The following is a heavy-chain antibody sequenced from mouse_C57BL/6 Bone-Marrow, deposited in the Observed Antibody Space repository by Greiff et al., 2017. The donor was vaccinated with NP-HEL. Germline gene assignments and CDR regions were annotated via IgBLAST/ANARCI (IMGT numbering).Heavy chain of an antibody. V-gene: IGHV1-50*01. J-gene: IGHJ2*01. CDR2: IDPSDSYT. CDR3: AREAYDYSFDY. CDR1: GYTFTSYW. Sequence: QVQLQQPGAELVKPGASVKLSCKASGYTFTSYWMQWVKQRPGQGLEWIGEIDPSDSYTNYNQKFKGKATLTVDTSSSTAYMQLSSLTSEDSAVYYCAREAYDYSFDYWGQGTTLTVSS. D-gene: IGHD2-4*01.